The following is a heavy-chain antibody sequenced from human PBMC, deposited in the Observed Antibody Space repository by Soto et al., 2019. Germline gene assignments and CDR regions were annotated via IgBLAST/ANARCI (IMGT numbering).Heavy chain of an antibody. D-gene: IGHD2-21*02. CDR1: GVTLRNYA. CDR3: AKDTCGSDCYPPGGMGV. CDR2: ITGSGSNT. J-gene: IGHJ6*02. Sequence: PGRSLRLSCAASGVTLRNYAMSWVRQAPGGGLEWISSITGSGSNTYYADSVKGRFTISRDNSKNTLYLQMNSLRAEDTALYYCAKDTCGSDCYPPGGMGVWCQGTTVTVSS. V-gene: IGHV3-23*01.